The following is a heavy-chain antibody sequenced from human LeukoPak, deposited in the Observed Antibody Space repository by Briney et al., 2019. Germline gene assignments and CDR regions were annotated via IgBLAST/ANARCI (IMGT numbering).Heavy chain of an antibody. CDR2: INPNSGGT. V-gene: IGHV1-2*02. CDR1: GYTFTGYY. Sequence: ASVKVTCKASGYTFTGYYMHWVRQAPGQGLEWMGWINPNSGGTNYAQKFQGRVTMTRDTSISTAYMELSRLRSDDTAVYYCAREGGRFLEWLTNWGQGTLVTVSS. CDR3: AREGGRFLEWLTN. D-gene: IGHD3-3*01. J-gene: IGHJ4*02.